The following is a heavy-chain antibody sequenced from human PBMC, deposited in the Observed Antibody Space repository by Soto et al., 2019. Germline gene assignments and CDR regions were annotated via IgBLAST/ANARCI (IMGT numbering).Heavy chain of an antibody. CDR1: GFTFSNYG. CDR2: IWYDGRSK. J-gene: IGHJ6*02. V-gene: IGHV3-33*01. CDR3: GRVDRYYGMDV. Sequence: QVQLVESGGGVVQPGRSLRLSCAASGFTFSNYGLHWARQAPGKGLEWVADIWYDGRSKNYVDSVKGRFTISRDNSKNTLYLEMNSLRAEDSAVYYCGRVDRYYGMDVWGQGTRVTVSS.